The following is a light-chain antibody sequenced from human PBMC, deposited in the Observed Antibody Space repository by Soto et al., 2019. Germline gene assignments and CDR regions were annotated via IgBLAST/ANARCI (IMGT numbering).Light chain of an antibody. V-gene: IGKV3-11*01. CDR1: QSVSSY. CDR3: QQRSNWVS. CDR2: DAS. J-gene: IGKJ4*01. Sequence: EIVLTQSPATLSLSPGERATLSCRASQSVSSYLAWYQQKPGQAPRLLIHDASNRATGIPARFSGSGSGTDFTLNISRLEPEDFEDYYWQQRSNWVSFGGGTKVEIK.